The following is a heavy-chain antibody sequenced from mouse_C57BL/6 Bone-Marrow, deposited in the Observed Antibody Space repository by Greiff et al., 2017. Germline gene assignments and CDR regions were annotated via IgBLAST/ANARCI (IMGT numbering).Heavy chain of an antibody. CDR3: ARLLRRIYYYAMDY. V-gene: IGHV5-12*01. CDR1: GFTFSDYY. Sequence: EVKLVESGGGLVQPGGSLKLSCAASGFTFSDYYMYWVRQTPEKRLEWVAYISNGGGSTYYPDTVKGRFTISRDNAKNPLYLQMSRLKSEDTAMYYCARLLRRIYYYAMDYWGQGTSVTVSS. D-gene: IGHD1-1*01. CDR2: ISNGGGST. J-gene: IGHJ4*01.